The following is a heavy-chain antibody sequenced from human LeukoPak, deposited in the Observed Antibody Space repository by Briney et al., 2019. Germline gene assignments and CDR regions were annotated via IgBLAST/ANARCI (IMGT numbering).Heavy chain of an antibody. V-gene: IGHV3-20*03. D-gene: IGHD3-3*01. CDR1: GFTFDDYG. CDR3: ARILHILRFLEWSSFDY. Sequence: GGSLRLSYAASGFTFDDYGMSWVRHAPGKGLEWVSGINWNGGSTGYADSVKGRFTISRDNAKNSLYLQMNSLRAEDTALYYCARILHILRFLEWSSFDYWGQGTLVTVSS. J-gene: IGHJ4*02. CDR2: INWNGGST.